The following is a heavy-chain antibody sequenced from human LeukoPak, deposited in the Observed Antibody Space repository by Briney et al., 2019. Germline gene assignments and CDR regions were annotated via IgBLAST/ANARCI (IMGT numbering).Heavy chain of an antibody. D-gene: IGHD3-9*01. CDR1: GGSVSSGSYY. J-gene: IGHJ4*02. Sequence: PSETLSLTCTVSGGSVSSGSYYWSWIRQPPGKGLEWIGYIYYSGSTNYNPSLKSRVTISVDTSKNQFSLKLSSVTAADTAVYYCARGIRYFDWLPSGYFDYWGQGTLVTVSS. CDR2: IYYSGST. CDR3: ARGIRYFDWLPSGYFDY. V-gene: IGHV4-61*01.